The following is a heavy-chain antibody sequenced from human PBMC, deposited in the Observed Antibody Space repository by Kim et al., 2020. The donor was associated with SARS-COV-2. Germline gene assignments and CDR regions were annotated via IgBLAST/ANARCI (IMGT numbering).Heavy chain of an antibody. CDR3: ARGMHADRAY. J-gene: IGHJ4*02. Sequence: GGSLRLSCSDSEFTLRGFWMHWVRQAPGKGLVWVSRIGPYGTGITYADSVKGRFTISRDKAENKLYLQMKSMRAEDTAVYYIARGMHADRAYCGQGSLFT. CDR1: EFTLRGFW. V-gene: IGHV3-74*01. CDR2: IGPYGTGI. D-gene: IGHD2-8*01.